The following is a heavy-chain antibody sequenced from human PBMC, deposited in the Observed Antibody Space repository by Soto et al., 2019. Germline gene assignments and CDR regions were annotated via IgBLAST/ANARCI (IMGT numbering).Heavy chain of an antibody. J-gene: IGHJ4*02. CDR1: GGSISSSSYC. Sequence: SETLSLTCTVSGGSISSSSYCWGWIRQPPGKGLEWIGSIYYSGSTYYNPSLKSRVTISVDTSKNQFSLKLSSVTAADTAVYYCAMIIWSGYYSPDYWGQGTLVTVSS. CDR3: AMIIWSGYYSPDY. CDR2: IYYSGST. D-gene: IGHD3-3*01. V-gene: IGHV4-39*01.